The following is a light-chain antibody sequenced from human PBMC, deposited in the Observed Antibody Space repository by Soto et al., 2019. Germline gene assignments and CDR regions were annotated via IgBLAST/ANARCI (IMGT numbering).Light chain of an antibody. CDR3: AAWDGSLNHIL. CDR1: SSNMGSNT. CDR2: NDN. V-gene: IGLV1-44*01. J-gene: IGLJ2*01. Sequence: QSVLTQPPSASGTPGQGVAISCSGSSSNMGSNTVNWYQHLPGTAPKLLIYNDNRRPSGVPDRFFGSKSGTSASLAITGLQSEDEADYYCAAWDGSLNHILFGGGTKVTVL.